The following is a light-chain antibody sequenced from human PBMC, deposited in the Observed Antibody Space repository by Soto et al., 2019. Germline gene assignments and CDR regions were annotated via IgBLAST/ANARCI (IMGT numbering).Light chain of an antibody. CDR1: QSVSTNF. Sequence: EIVLTQSPGTLSLSPGEGATLSCRASQSVSTNFFAWYQQKPGKAPRLLIYGASTRATGIPDRFSGSGSGTDFTLTISRLEPEDFAVYYCQQYGRTSWTFGQGTKVDIK. CDR2: GAS. V-gene: IGKV3-20*01. CDR3: QQYGRTSWT. J-gene: IGKJ1*01.